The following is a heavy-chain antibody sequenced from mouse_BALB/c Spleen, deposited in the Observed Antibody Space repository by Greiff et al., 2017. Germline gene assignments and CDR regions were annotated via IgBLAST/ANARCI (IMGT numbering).Heavy chain of an antibody. CDR3: SFITTVVDYYAMDY. J-gene: IGHJ4*01. Sequence: VQLQQSGPELMKPGASVKISCKASGYSFTSYYMHWVKQSHGKSLEWIGYIDPFNGGTSYNQKFKGKATLTVDKSSSTAYMHLSSLTSEDSAVYYCSFITTVVDYYAMDYWGQGTSVTVSS. V-gene: IGHV1S135*01. CDR1: GYSFTSYY. CDR2: IDPFNGGT. D-gene: IGHD1-1*01.